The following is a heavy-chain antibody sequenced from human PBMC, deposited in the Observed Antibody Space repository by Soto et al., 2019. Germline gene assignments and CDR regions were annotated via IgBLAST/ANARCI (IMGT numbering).Heavy chain of an antibody. CDR1: GFTFSNAW. J-gene: IGHJ3*02. V-gene: IGHV3-15*01. Sequence: GGSLRLSCAASGFTFSNAWMSWVRQAPGKGLEWVGRIKSKTDGGTTDYAAPVKGRFTISRDDSKNTLYLQMNSLKTEDTAVYYCARDPDDYGGNSPTFDIWGQGTMVTVSS. CDR2: IKSKTDGGTT. D-gene: IGHD4-17*01. CDR3: ARDPDDYGGNSPTFDI.